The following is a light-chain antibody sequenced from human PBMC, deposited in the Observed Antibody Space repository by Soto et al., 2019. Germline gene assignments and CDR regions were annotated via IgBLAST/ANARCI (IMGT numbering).Light chain of an antibody. CDR3: MQGTHWPRT. CDR1: QSLVYSDGHTY. V-gene: IGKV2-30*01. J-gene: IGKJ1*01. Sequence: DVVMTQSPLSLPVTLGQPASISCRSSQSLVYSDGHTYLNWFQQRPGQSPRRLIYKVSNPDSGVPERFSGSGSGTDFTLKISRVEAEDVGVYYCMQGTHWPRTFGQGTKVDI. CDR2: KVS.